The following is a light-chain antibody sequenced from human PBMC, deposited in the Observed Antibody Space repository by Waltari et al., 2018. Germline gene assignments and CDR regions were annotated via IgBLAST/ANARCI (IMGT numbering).Light chain of an antibody. V-gene: IGKV3-20*01. CDR3: QQYGSSPPYS. CDR2: GAA. CDR1: QSFTRSY. J-gene: IGKJ2*03. Sequence: EIVLTQSPGTLSLSPGERATLSCRASQSFTRSYLAWYQQKPGQAPRLLICGAANRAPGTPDRFSGSGSGTDYTLTISRVGPEDLAVYYCQQYGSSPPYSFGQGTKLEIK.